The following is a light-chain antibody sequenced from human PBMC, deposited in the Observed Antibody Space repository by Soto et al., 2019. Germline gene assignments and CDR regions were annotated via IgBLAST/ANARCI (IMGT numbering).Light chain of an antibody. V-gene: IGKV1-39*01. Sequence: DIQMTQSPSSLSASVGDRVSITCRASQSISTHLSWYQQKPGKAPKLLIYAASSLQSWVPSRFTGSGSGTDFTLTISSLQPEDFATYYCQQSYTSWWTSGQGTKV. CDR1: QSISTH. CDR3: QQSYTSWWT. J-gene: IGKJ1*01. CDR2: AAS.